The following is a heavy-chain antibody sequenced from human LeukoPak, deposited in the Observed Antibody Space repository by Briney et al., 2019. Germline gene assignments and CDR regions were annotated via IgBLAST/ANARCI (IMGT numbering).Heavy chain of an antibody. CDR2: IYYSGPT. J-gene: IGHJ3*02. CDR1: GTFINNYY. Sequence: SETLSPTCIVSGTFINNYYWTWIRQPPGKGLEWIGYIYYSGPTNSNPSLKSRVTISIDKSKNQFSLKLTSVTAADTAFYYCARVNDGDYGAFDIWGQGTMVTVSS. V-gene: IGHV4-59*01. D-gene: IGHD4-17*01. CDR3: ARVNDGDYGAFDI.